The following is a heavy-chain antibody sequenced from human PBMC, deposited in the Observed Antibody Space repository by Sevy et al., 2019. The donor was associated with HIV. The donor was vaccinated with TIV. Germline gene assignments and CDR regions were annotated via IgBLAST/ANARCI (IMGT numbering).Heavy chain of an antibody. Sequence: GGSLRLSCTASGFSFNMYWMSWVRQAPGQGLEWVAHIKRDGSEKYYVDSVRGRFTISRDNAKNSLYLQMNSLRAEDTAVYYCARDCSSTSCLWGLDVWGQGTMVTVSS. CDR1: GFSFNMYW. V-gene: IGHV3-7*03. J-gene: IGHJ6*02. D-gene: IGHD2-2*01. CDR2: IKRDGSEK. CDR3: ARDCSSTSCLWGLDV.